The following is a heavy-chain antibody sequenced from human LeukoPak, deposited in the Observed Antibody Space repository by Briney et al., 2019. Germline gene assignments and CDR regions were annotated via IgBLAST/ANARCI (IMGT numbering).Heavy chain of an antibody. J-gene: IGHJ5*02. D-gene: IGHD3-3*01. CDR1: GFTFSSYW. V-gene: IGHV3-7*01. CDR3: ARDRIYDFWSGDKGWFDP. Sequence: GGSLRLSCAASGFTFSSYWMSWVRQAPGKGLEWVANIKQDGSEKYYVDSVKGRFTISRDNAKNSLYLQMNSLRAEDTAVYYCARDRIYDFWSGDKGWFDPWGQGTLVTVSS. CDR2: IKQDGSEK.